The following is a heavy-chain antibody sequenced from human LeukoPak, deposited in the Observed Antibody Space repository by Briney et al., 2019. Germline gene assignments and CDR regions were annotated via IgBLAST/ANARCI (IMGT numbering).Heavy chain of an antibody. J-gene: IGHJ4*02. CDR2: ISSSSSYT. CDR3: ARDLDFDGYYFDY. CDR1: GFTFSDYY. Sequence: GGSLRLSCAASGFTFSDYYMSWIRQAPGKGLEWVSYISSSSSYTNYADSVKGRFTISRDNAKNSLYLQMNSLRAEDTAVYYCARDLDFDGYYFDYWGQGTLVTVSS. D-gene: IGHD3-9*01. V-gene: IGHV3-11*05.